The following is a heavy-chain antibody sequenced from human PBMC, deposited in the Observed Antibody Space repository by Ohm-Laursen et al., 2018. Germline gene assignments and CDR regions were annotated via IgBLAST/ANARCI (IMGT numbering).Heavy chain of an antibody. J-gene: IGHJ4*02. Sequence: SLRLSCAAPGFTFSDYYMSWIRQAPGKGLEWVGRIKTKTDSGTTDYAAPVKGRFTISRDDSKNTLYLQMNSLKTEDTAVYYCTTSPRGATYFWGQGTLVTVSS. V-gene: IGHV3-15*01. CDR3: TTSPRGATYF. CDR1: GFTFSDYY. D-gene: IGHD1-26*01. CDR2: IKTKTDSGTT.